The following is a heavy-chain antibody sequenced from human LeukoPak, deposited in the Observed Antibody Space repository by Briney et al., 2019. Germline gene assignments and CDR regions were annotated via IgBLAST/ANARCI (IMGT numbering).Heavy chain of an antibody. Sequence: PSETLSLTCTVSGGSISSSSYYWGWIRQPPGKGLEWIGSIYYSGSTHYNPSLKSRVTISVDTSKNQFSLKLSSVTAADTAVYYCARHLTKVYDSSGYEDYWGQGTLVTVSS. J-gene: IGHJ4*02. V-gene: IGHV4-39*01. D-gene: IGHD3-22*01. CDR1: GGSISSSSYY. CDR2: IYYSGST. CDR3: ARHLTKVYDSSGYEDY.